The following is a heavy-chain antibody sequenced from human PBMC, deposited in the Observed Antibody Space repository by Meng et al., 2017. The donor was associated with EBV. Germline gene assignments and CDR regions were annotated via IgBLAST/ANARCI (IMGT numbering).Heavy chain of an antibody. D-gene: IGHD2-15*01. CDR2: INAGNGNT. CDR1: GYTFPMYA. Sequence: QGPRVQSGAEVQKPGVSGKGSCKASGYTFPMYAMHWVRQAPGQRLEWMGWINAGNGNTKYSQKFQGRVTITRDTSASTAYMELSSLRSEDTAVYYCARRGGVADWFDPWGQGTLVTVSS. J-gene: IGHJ5*02. V-gene: IGHV1-3*01. CDR3: ARRGGVADWFDP.